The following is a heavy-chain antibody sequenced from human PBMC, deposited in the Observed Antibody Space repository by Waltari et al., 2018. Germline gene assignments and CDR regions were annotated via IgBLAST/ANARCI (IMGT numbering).Heavy chain of an antibody. CDR1: GVPLSRSW. J-gene: IGHJ3*01. V-gene: IGHV3-74*03. CDR3: ARAGLLGAFDV. D-gene: IGHD2-15*01. Sequence: EVQLVESGGGLVQPGGSLRLSCAASGVPLSRSWIHWVRQSPGKGLMWVSRINNDGNSTVYADSVKGRFTISRDDAKNTVSLQMNNLSAEDTALYYCARAGLLGAFDVWGQGTMVTVSS. CDR2: INNDGNST.